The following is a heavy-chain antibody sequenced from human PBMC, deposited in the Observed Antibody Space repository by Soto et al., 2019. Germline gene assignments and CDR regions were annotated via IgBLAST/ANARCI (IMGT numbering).Heavy chain of an antibody. CDR1: GFSFTTYG. V-gene: IGHV3-23*01. Sequence: QTGGSLRLSCAASGFSFTTYGMSWVRQAPGKGLEWVSDISSTGLYTYLADSVKGRFTISRDNSKNTLYLQMNSLRVDDTAVYFCTKSWLFEKNWFDPWGQGTLGTVS. J-gene: IGHJ5*02. D-gene: IGHD3-22*01. CDR2: ISSTGLYT. CDR3: TKSWLFEKNWFDP.